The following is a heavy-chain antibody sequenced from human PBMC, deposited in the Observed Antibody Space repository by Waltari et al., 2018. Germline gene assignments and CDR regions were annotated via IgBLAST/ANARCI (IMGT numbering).Heavy chain of an antibody. Sequence: QVQLKQWGAGLLKISETLSLTCEVSGGSFTTNYWSWIRQSPGKGLEWIGEIYHTESHNYNASLQNRVTISVDRSKSLFSLEVTSITAADAAIYYCARVKSGFDSWGQGTVVTVSS. CDR1: GGSFTTNY. CDR2: IYHTESH. CDR3: ARVKSGFDS. V-gene: IGHV4-34*01. J-gene: IGHJ4*02.